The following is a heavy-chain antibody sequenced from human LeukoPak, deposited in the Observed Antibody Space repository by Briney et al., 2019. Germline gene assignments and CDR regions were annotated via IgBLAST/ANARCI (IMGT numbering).Heavy chain of an antibody. D-gene: IGHD5-12*01. V-gene: IGHV1-69*13. CDR2: IIPIFGTA. CDR3: ARGRGSSGWLRYGNAFDI. CDR1: GGTFSSYA. Sequence: SVRVSCKASGGTFSSYAISWVRQAPGQGLEWMGGIIPIFGTANYAQKFQGRVTITADESTSTAYMELSSLRSEDTAVYYCARGRGSSGWLRYGNAFDIWGQGTMVTVSS. J-gene: IGHJ3*02.